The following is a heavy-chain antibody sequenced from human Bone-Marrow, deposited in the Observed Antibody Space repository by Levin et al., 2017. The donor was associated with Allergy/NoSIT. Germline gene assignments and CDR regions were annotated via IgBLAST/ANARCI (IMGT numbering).Heavy chain of an antibody. J-gene: IGHJ6*02. CDR2: ISGSGGST. Sequence: PGGSLRLSCVVSGFTFSSYAMTWVRQAPGKGLEWVSVISGSGGSTYYADSVKGRFTISRDNSKNTLYLQMNSLRAEDTAVYYCAKELYGDPDYYYYGMDVWGQGTTVTVSS. CDR1: GFTFSSYA. V-gene: IGHV3-23*01. D-gene: IGHD4-17*01. CDR3: AKELYGDPDYYYYGMDV.